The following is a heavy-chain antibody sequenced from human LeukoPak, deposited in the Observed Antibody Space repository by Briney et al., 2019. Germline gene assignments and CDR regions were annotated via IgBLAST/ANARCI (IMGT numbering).Heavy chain of an antibody. CDR2: ISSSSSTI. CDR3: ARRYGDYVWYFDY. J-gene: IGHJ4*02. V-gene: IGHV3-11*01. CDR1: GFTFSDYY. D-gene: IGHD4-17*01. Sequence: GGSLRLSCAASGFTFSDYYMSWIRQAPGKGLEWVSYISSSSSTIYYADSVKGRFTISRDNAKNSLYLQMNSLRAEDTAVYYCARRYGDYVWYFDYWGQGTLVTVSS.